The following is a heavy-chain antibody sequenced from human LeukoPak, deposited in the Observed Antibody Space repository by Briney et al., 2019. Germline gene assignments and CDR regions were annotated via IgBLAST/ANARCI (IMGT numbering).Heavy chain of an antibody. CDR2: IIPILGIA. CDR3: ARFYDSRFDAFDI. D-gene: IGHD3-22*01. CDR1: GGTFSSYA. J-gene: IGHJ3*02. V-gene: IGHV1-69*04. Sequence: SVTVSCKASGGTFSSYAISWVRQAPGQGLEWMGRIIPILGIANYAQKFQGRVTITADKSTSTAYMELSSLRSEDTAVYYCARFYDSRFDAFDIWGQGTMVTVSS.